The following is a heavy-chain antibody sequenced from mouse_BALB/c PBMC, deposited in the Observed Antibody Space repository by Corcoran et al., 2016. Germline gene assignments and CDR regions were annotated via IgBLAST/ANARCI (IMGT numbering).Heavy chain of an antibody. CDR1: GYSFTGYY. J-gene: IGHJ3*01. CDR2: ISCYNGAT. Sequence: LVKTGASVKISCKASGYSFTGYYMNWVKQSHGKSLEWIGYISCYNGATSYNQKFKGKATFTVDTSSSTAYMQFNSLTSEDAACDYYARGGYDDYDGFAYWGQGTLFTVSA. V-gene: IGHV1S34*01. D-gene: IGHD2-4*01. CDR3: ARGGYDDYDGFAY.